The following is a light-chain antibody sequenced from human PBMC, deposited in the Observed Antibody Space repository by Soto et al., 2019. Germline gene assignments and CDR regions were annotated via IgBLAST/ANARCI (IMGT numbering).Light chain of an antibody. V-gene: IGKV1D-16*01. Sequence: DSKMTQSPSSLSASVGDRVTITCRPSQGVRGWLAWYQHKPGKVPKSLIYAASTLQDGVPSRFSGNGSETDFTLTISSLQSEDIATYYCQQYSNSPLTFGGGTKVDIK. CDR1: QGVRGW. J-gene: IGKJ4*01. CDR3: QQYSNSPLT. CDR2: AAS.